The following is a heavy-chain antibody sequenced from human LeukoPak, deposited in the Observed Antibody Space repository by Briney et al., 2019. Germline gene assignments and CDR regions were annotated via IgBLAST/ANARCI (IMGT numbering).Heavy chain of an antibody. Sequence: GGSLRLSCEGSGFTFSNYWMSWVRQAPGKGLEWVANIQQHGSETYYGDSVKGRFTISRDNAKNSLYLQMNSLRAEDTAVYYCATYSSSNGREFQYWGQGTLVTVSS. CDR2: IQQHGSET. J-gene: IGHJ1*01. V-gene: IGHV3-7*01. CDR1: GFTFSNYW. D-gene: IGHD2-2*01. CDR3: ATYSSSNGREFQY.